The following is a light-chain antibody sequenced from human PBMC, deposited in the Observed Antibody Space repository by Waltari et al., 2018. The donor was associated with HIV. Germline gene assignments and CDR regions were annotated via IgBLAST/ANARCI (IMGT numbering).Light chain of an antibody. CDR1: QHIGNY. CDR2: AAT. CDR3: QQSYSTPPYT. J-gene: IGKJ2*01. V-gene: IGKV1-39*01. Sequence: DIQMTQSPLAMSSSVVDRVTITCRASQHIGNYVKWYRQKVGEAPAPLVFAATSLKHGVPSRFSASGCWTDFTLTIAGLEPEDFAMYFCQQSYSTPPYTFGQGT.